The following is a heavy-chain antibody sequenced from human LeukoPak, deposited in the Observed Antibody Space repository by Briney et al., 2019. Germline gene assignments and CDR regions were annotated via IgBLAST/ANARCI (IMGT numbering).Heavy chain of an antibody. V-gene: IGHV4-39*07. Sequence: SETLSLTCTVSGGSISSSSYYWGWIRQPPGKGLEWIGSIYYSGSTYYNPSLKSRVTISVDTSKNQFSLKLSSVTAADTAVYYCARQQGSGDLDYWGQGTLVTVSS. CDR3: ARQQGSGDLDY. CDR1: GGSISSSSYY. CDR2: IYYSGST. D-gene: IGHD3-10*01. J-gene: IGHJ4*02.